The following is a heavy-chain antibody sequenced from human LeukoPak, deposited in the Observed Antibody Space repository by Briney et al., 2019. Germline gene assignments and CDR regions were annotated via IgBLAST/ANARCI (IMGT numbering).Heavy chain of an antibody. CDR1: GGSISSGDYY. CDR2: IYYSGST. V-gene: IGHV4-30-4*08. CDR3: ARGRSARVDY. J-gene: IGHJ4*02. D-gene: IGHD2-15*01. Sequence: SETLSLTCTVSGGSISSGDYYWSWIRQPPGKGLEWIGYIYYSGSTYYNPSLKSRVTISVDTSKNQFSLRLSSVTAADTAVYYCARGRSARVDYWGQGTLVTVSS.